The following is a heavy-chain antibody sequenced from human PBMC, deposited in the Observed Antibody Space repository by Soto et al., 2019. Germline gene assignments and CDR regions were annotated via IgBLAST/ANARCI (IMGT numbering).Heavy chain of an antibody. Sequence: PGGSLRLSCAASGFTFSSYAMHWVRQAPGKGLEWVAVISYDGSNKYYADSVKGRFTISRDNSKNTLYLQMNSLRAEDTAVYYCARAQLRCLDYWGQGTLVTVSS. CDR2: ISYDGSNK. D-gene: IGHD4-17*01. V-gene: IGHV3-30-3*01. CDR1: GFTFSSYA. CDR3: ARAQLRCLDY. J-gene: IGHJ4*02.